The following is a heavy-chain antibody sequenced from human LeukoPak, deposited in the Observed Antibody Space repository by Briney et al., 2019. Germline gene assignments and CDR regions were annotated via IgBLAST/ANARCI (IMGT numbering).Heavy chain of an antibody. J-gene: IGHJ3*02. V-gene: IGHV4-59*01. CDR3: ARVWRYYNSRSYNTDAFDI. D-gene: IGHD3-10*01. CDR1: GGSISSYY. Sequence: SETLSLTCTVSGGSISSYYWSWIRQPPGKGLEWIGYIYHSGSTNYNPSLKSRVIISLDTSKNQFSLKLSSVTAADTAVYFCARVWRYYNSRSYNTDAFDIWGQGTMVTVSS. CDR2: IYHSGST.